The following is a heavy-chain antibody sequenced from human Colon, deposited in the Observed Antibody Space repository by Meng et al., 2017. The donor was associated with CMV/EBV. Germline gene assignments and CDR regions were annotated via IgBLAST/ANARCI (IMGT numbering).Heavy chain of an antibody. D-gene: IGHD3-22*01. CDR3: AGGNDSRKSGY. V-gene: IGHV4-31*03. J-gene: IGHJ4*02. CDR2: IYYSGST. Sequence: TVSGGSISSGGYYWSWIRQHPKKGLEWIGSIYYSGSTYYNPSLKGRNTISVDASKNQFSLKLSSVTAADTAVYYCAGGNDSRKSGYWGQGSLVTVSS. CDR1: GGSISSGGYY.